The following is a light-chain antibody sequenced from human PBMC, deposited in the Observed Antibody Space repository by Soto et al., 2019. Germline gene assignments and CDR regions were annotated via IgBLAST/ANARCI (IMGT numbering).Light chain of an antibody. V-gene: IGKV1-33*01. CDR3: QHYHSVPFT. CDR2: GAS. J-gene: IGKJ3*01. Sequence: DIQMTQSPSSLSASVGDRVTITCQASQDIKKYLNWYQQKPGKAPKLPISGASSLETGVPSRFSGSGSGIHFTFTISSLQPQDIATYYCQHYHSVPFTFGPGTKVDIK. CDR1: QDIKKY.